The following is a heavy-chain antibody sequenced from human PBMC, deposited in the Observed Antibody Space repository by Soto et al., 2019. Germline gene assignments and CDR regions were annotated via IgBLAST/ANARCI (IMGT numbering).Heavy chain of an antibody. CDR1: GYPFSAFD. Sequence: QVQLVQSGAEVKKPGASVKVSCEASGYPFSAFDINWVRQAGGQGLEWMGWMNPDSGDTAFAQRFQDRINMTRSTSISTAYMELSRLTSDDTAVYVCVRQPGGVATPGDDYWGQGTLVTVSS. J-gene: IGHJ4*02. D-gene: IGHD2-15*01. CDR3: VRQPGGVATPGDDY. V-gene: IGHV1-8*01. CDR2: MNPDSGDT.